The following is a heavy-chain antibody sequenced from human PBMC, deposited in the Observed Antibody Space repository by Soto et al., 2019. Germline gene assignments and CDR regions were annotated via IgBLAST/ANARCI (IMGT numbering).Heavy chain of an antibody. J-gene: IGHJ6*02. CDR3: AKDLLTRRTLSSSGLDV. Sequence: HPGGSLRLSCAASGFTFDDYTMHWVRQAPGKGLEWVSLISCGGGSTYYADSVKGRFTISRDNSKNSLYLQMNSLRTDDTALYYCAKDLLTRRTLSSSGLDVWGQGTTVTVSS. CDR2: ISCGGGST. D-gene: IGHD2-8*01. CDR1: GFTFDDYT. V-gene: IGHV3-43*01.